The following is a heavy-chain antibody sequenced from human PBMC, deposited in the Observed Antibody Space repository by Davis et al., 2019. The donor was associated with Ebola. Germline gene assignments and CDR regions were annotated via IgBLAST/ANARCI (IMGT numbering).Heavy chain of an antibody. CDR3: TTTTVTTDY. CDR1: GFTFSGSA. Sequence: GESLKISCAASGFTFSGSAMHWVRQASGKGLEWVGRIRSKANSYATAYAASVKGRFTISRDDSKNTAYLQMNSLKTEDTAEYYCTTTTVTTDYWGQGTLVTVSS. V-gene: IGHV3-73*01. J-gene: IGHJ4*02. D-gene: IGHD4-17*01. CDR2: IRSKANSYAT.